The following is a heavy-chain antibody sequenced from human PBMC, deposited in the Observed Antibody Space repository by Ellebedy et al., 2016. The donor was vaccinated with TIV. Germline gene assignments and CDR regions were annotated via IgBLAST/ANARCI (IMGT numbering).Heavy chain of an antibody. J-gene: IGHJ4*02. CDR1: GFTFSSHW. Sequence: GESLKISCAASGFTFSSHWMHWVRQAPGKGLDWVSVIFTSDVTSYTDSVRGRFTISRDTYKNTVYLQMNSLRVEDTGIYYCAVVDFCWGQGTLVTVSS. CDR3: AVVDFC. V-gene: IGHV3-53*01. D-gene: IGHD2-15*01. CDR2: IFTSDVT.